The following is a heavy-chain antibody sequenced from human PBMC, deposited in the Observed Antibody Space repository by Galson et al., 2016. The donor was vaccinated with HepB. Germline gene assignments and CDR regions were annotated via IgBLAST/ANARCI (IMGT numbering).Heavy chain of an antibody. CDR2: IRFSSTNI. V-gene: IGHV3-48*02. CDR3: ARGPAGLLDY. Sequence: SLRPPCPASGLTFRSYGMNWVRQAPGKGLEWLSYIRFSSTNIHYADSVRGRFTISRDNANNSLFLQLNSLKNEDTAVYYCARGPAGLLDYWGQGLLVTASS. CDR1: GLTFRSYG. D-gene: IGHD3-3*01. J-gene: IGHJ4*02.